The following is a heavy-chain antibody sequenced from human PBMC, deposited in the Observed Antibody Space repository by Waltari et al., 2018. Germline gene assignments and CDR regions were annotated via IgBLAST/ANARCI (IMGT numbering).Heavy chain of an antibody. CDR2: LRNIDDTI. CDR1: GLSISDLD. CDR3: ALGRLCNSFNCYNTLSSGS. D-gene: IGHD2-2*02. V-gene: IGHV3-48*03. Sequence: EVQLVESGGGLVQPGGSLGLSGAASGLSISDLDLHGVQQVPGKELEWISYLRNIDDTIYYTDSVQGRFTVSRDYAKNSVFLQLNSLRATDTAVYYCALGRLCNSFNCYNTLSSGSWGQGTLVTVSS. J-gene: IGHJ5*02.